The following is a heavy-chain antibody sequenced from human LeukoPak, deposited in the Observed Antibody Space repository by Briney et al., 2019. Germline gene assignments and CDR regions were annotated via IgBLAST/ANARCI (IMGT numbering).Heavy chain of an antibody. J-gene: IGHJ4*02. CDR3: ARLSGDITVFDL. V-gene: IGHV3-7*01. D-gene: IGHD1-20*01. CDR2: IKQDGSEK. CDR1: GFTFSNYW. Sequence: GGSLRLSCAASGFTFSNYWMNWVRQAPGKGLEWVASIKQDGSEKYYVDSVQGRFTVSRDNTKNSLYLQMNSLRADDTAVFYCARLSGDITVFDLWGQGTLVTVSS.